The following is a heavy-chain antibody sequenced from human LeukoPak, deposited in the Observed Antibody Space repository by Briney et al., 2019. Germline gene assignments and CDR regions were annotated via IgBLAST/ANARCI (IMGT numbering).Heavy chain of an antibody. D-gene: IGHD3-10*01. CDR2: ISYSGTT. CDR1: GDSMTNYH. J-gene: IGHJ4*02. CDR3: VRSGLVRGVST. Sequence: PSETLSLTCSVSGDSMTNYHWTWIRQPPGKEVEWIGSISYSGTTNYNPSLNSRVTMSVDTSKKQFSLRLNSVTAADTAVYYCVRSGLVRGVSTWGQGTLVTVSS. V-gene: IGHV4-59*01.